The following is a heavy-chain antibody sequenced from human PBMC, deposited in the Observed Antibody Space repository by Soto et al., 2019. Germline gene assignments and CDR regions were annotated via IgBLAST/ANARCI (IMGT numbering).Heavy chain of an antibody. D-gene: IGHD2-21*02. CDR3: ARALEVVTPGDGDY. CDR1: GYTFTSYY. V-gene: IGHV1-46*01. J-gene: IGHJ4*02. CDR2: INPSGGST. Sequence: ASVKVSCKSSGYTFTSYYMYCVRHAPGQGLEWMGIINPSGGSTSYAQKFQGRVTMTRDTSTSTVYMELSSLRSEDTAVYYCARALEVVTPGDGDYWGQGTLVTVSS.